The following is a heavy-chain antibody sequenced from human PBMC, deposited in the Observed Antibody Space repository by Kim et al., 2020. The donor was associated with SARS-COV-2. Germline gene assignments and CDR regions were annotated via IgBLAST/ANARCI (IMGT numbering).Heavy chain of an antibody. CDR1: GFTFSNFW. D-gene: IGHD5-18*01. CDR3: ARGGYSFGP. J-gene: IGHJ5*02. V-gene: IGHV3-7*01. Sequence: GGSLRLSCAASGFTFSNFWMSWVRQAPGKGPEWVANIKQDGSEKYYVDSVKGRFTISRDNAKNSLYLQMNSLRAEDTAVYYCARGGYSFGPWGQGSLVTVSS. CDR2: IKQDGSEK.